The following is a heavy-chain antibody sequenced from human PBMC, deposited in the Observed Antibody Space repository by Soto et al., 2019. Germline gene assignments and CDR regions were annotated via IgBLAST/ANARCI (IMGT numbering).Heavy chain of an antibody. CDR3: ARDCISTSCYDSDS. V-gene: IGHV3-33*01. Sequence: QVQLVESGGGVVQPGRSLRLSCAASGFTFSSYGMHWVRQAPGKGLEWVAVIWYDGSNKYYADSVKGRFTISRDNSKNTLYLQMNSLRAEDTAVYYCARDCISTSCYDSDSWGQGTLVTVSS. CDR2: IWYDGSNK. D-gene: IGHD2-2*01. CDR1: GFTFSSYG. J-gene: IGHJ4*02.